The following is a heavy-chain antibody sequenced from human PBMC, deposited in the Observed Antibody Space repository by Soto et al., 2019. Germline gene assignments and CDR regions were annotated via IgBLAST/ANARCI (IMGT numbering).Heavy chain of an antibody. CDR3: AREKDLDTFAVNKRAGCFGY. CDR2: INPTTGAT. CDR1: GYSFTGYF. D-gene: IGHD5-18*01. Sequence: ASVKVSCKASGYSFTGYFVHWVRQAPGQGLEWMGWINPTTGATTYAQKFQGRVTMTGDASMTTAYMELSRLRSAETAVYYCAREKDLDTFAVNKRAGCFGYLGQGTRGTVSS. J-gene: IGHJ4*02. V-gene: IGHV1-2*02.